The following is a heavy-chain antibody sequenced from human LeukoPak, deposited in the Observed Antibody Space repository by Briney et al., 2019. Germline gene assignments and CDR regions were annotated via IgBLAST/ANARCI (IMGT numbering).Heavy chain of an antibody. CDR2: ISWNSGSI. J-gene: IGHJ4*02. D-gene: IGHD5-18*01. CDR1: GFTFDDYA. V-gene: IGHV3-9*01. CDR3: AKGGDSYGPYYFDY. Sequence: PGRSLRLSCAASGFTFDDYAMHWVRHAPGKGLEWVSGISWNSGSIGYADSVKGRFTISRDNAKNSLYLQMNSLRAEDTALYYCAKGGDSYGPYYFDYWGQGTLVTVSS.